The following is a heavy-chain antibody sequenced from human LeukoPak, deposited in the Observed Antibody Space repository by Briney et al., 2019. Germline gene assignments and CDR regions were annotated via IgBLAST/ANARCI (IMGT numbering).Heavy chain of an antibody. Sequence: GGSLRLSCAASGFTFDDYAMHWVRQAPGKGLEWVAVIWYDGSNKYYADSVKGRFTISRDNSKNTLYLQMNSLRAEDTAVYYCARDGGYYYDSSGYRDWGQGTLVTVSS. V-gene: IGHV3-33*08. CDR3: ARDGGYYYDSSGYRD. CDR2: IWYDGSNK. D-gene: IGHD3-22*01. CDR1: GFTFDDYA. J-gene: IGHJ4*02.